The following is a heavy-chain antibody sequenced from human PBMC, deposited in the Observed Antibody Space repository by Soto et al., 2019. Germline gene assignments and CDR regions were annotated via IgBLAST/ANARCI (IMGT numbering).Heavy chain of an antibody. CDR3: ARSGDGSGSYYNPWGYYYYYGMDV. CDR1: GYTFTGYY. CDR2: INPNSGGT. J-gene: IGHJ6*02. D-gene: IGHD3-10*01. Sequence: ASVKVSCKASGYTFTGYYMHWVRQAPGQGLEWMGWINPNSGGTNYAQKFQGWVTMTRDTSISTAYMELSRLRSDDTAVYYCARSGDGSGSYYNPWGYYYYYGMDVWGQGTTVTVSS. V-gene: IGHV1-2*04.